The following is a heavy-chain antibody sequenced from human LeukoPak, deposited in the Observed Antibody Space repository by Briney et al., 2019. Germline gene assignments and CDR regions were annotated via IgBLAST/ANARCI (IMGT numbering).Heavy chain of an antibody. Sequence: SETLSLTCTVSGYSISSGYYWGWIRQPPGKGLEWIGSIYYSGSTYYNPSLKSRVTISVDTSKNQFSLKLSSVTAADTAVYYCASWDVEARAARPAGDFDYWGQGTLVTVSS. CDR3: ASWDVEARAARPAGDFDY. CDR2: IYYSGST. J-gene: IGHJ4*02. CDR1: GYSISSGYY. D-gene: IGHD6-6*01. V-gene: IGHV4-38-2*02.